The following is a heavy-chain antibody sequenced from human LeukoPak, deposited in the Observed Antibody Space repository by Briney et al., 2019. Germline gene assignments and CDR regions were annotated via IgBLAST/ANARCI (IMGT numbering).Heavy chain of an antibody. D-gene: IGHD7-27*01. J-gene: IGHJ5*02. V-gene: IGHV4-39*01. Sequence: PSETLSLTCTVSGASVSSSSYYWGWIRQPPGKGLEWIGSISYSGTNYNHPSLKSRVSISIDTSKNQFSVKLTSVTAADTAMYYCASLGTLRSWGQGTLVTVSS. CDR2: ISYSGTN. CDR1: GASVSSSSYY. CDR3: ASLGTLRS.